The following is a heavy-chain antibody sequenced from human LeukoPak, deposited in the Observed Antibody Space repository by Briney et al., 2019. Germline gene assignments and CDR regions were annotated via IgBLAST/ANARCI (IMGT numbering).Heavy chain of an antibody. V-gene: IGHV5-51*01. CDR3: ARQGRGYSPYYYYYMDV. J-gene: IGHJ6*03. D-gene: IGHD5-24*01. Sequence: ETLSLTCTVSGGSISSYYWSWIRQPPGKGLEWMGIIYPGDSDTRYSPSFQGQVTISADNSISAAYLQWSSLKASDTAMYYCARQGRGYSPYYYYYMDVWGKGTTVTVSS. CDR2: IYPGDSDT. CDR1: GGSISSYY.